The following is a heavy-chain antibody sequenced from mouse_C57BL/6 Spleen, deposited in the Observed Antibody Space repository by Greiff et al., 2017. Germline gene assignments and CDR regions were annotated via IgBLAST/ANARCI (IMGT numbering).Heavy chain of an antibody. CDR1: GYAFTNYL. J-gene: IGHJ2*01. CDR2: INPGSGGT. CDR3: AREDDYGISYYFDY. D-gene: IGHD1-1*01. V-gene: IGHV1-54*01. Sequence: QVQLQQSGAELVRPGTSVKVSCKASGYAFTNYLIEWVKQRPGQGLEWIGVINPGSGGTNYNEKFKGKATLPADKSSSTAYMQLSILTSEDSAVYYCAREDDYGISYYFDYGGKGTTLTVS.